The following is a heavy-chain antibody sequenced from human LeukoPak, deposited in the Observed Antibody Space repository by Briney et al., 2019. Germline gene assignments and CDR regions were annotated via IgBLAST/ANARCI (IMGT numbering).Heavy chain of an antibody. D-gene: IGHD3-22*01. CDR1: GGSFSGYY. Sequence: SETLSLTCAVYGGSFSGYYWSWIRQPPGKGLEWIGEINHSGSTNYNPSLKSRVTISVDTSKNQFSLKLSSVTAADTAVYYCASPDSSGGYFDYWGQGTLVTVSS. V-gene: IGHV4-34*01. CDR3: ASPDSSGGYFDY. J-gene: IGHJ4*02. CDR2: INHSGST.